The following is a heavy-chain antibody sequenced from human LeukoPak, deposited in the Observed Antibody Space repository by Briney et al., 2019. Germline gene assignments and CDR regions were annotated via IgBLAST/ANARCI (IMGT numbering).Heavy chain of an antibody. J-gene: IGHJ4*02. Sequence: GGSLRLSCAASGFTFRNYWMGWVRQAPGKGLEWVANTKPDGSAEYYADSVTGRFTTSRDNANNLLCLQMNRLRAEEPAVYYCAGEGGLNKNFDYWGQGTLGTVSS. V-gene: IGHV3-7*01. D-gene: IGHD3-16*01. CDR2: TKPDGSAE. CDR3: AGEGGLNKNFDY. CDR1: GFTFRNYW.